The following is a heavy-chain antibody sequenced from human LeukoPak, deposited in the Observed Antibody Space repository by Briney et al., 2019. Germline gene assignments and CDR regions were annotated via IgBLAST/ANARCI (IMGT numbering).Heavy chain of an antibody. CDR1: GYTFTSYG. D-gene: IGHD3-22*01. CDR3: ARDHYYDSSGYASPFDY. CDR2: ISAYNGNT. Sequence: ASVKVSCKASGYTFTSYGISWVRQAPGQGLEWMGWISAYNGNTNYAQKLQGRVTMTTDTSTSTAYMELRSLRSVDTAVYYCARDHYYDSSGYASPFDYWGQGTLVTVSS. J-gene: IGHJ4*02. V-gene: IGHV1-18*01.